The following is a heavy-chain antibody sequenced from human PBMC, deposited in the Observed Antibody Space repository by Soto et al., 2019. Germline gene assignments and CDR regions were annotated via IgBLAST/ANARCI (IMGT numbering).Heavy chain of an antibody. Sequence: ASVKVSCKASGYTFTSYGISWVRQAPGQGLEWMRRINANNGNTNYAQKLQGRVTMITDTSTGTAYMELRSLRSDDTAVYYCARTYYDILTGYYYYMDVWGKGTTVTVSS. CDR3: ARTYYDILTGYYYYMDV. CDR1: GYTFTSYG. CDR2: INANNGNT. V-gene: IGHV1-18*01. J-gene: IGHJ6*03. D-gene: IGHD3-9*01.